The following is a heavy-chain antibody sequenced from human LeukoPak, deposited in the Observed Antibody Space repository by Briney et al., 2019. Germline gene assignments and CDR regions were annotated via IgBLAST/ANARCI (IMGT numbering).Heavy chain of an antibody. CDR3: ASGRWLPHFDY. CDR1: GGSFSGYY. CDR2: INHSGST. J-gene: IGHJ4*02. Sequence: SETLSLTCAVYGGSFSGYYWSWIRQPPGKGPEWIGEINHSGSTNYNPSLKSRVTISVDTSKNQFSLKLSSVTAADTAVYYCASGRWLPHFDYWGQGTLVTVSS. V-gene: IGHV4-34*01. D-gene: IGHD4-23*01.